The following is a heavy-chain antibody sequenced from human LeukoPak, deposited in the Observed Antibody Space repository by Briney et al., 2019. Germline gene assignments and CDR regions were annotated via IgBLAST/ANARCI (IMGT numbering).Heavy chain of an antibody. D-gene: IGHD3-22*01. J-gene: IGHJ2*01. CDR3: ARDGTSGYFPWYFDL. V-gene: IGHV4-59*01. CDR2: IYYSGST. Sequence: SETLSLTCTVSGASISSYYWSWIRQPPGKGLERIGYIYYSGSTNYSPSLQSRVTISVDTSRNQFSLKLTSVTAADTAVYYCARDGTSGYFPWYFDLWGRGTLVTVSS. CDR1: GASISSYY.